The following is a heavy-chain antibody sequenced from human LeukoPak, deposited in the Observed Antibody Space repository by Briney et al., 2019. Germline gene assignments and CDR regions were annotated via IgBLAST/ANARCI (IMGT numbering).Heavy chain of an antibody. Sequence: ASVKVSCKTSGFTFNSYYLHWVRQAPGQELEWMGVINPSDGSTEYAQRFQGRVTMTRDKSTSTVYMELSRLRTEDTAVYYCAKEGRFVGLLIYKPFEFWGQGTLVTVSS. D-gene: IGHD5-12*01. CDR2: INPSDGST. V-gene: IGHV1-46*02. CDR1: GFTFNSYY. CDR3: AKEGRFVGLLIYKPFEF. J-gene: IGHJ4*02.